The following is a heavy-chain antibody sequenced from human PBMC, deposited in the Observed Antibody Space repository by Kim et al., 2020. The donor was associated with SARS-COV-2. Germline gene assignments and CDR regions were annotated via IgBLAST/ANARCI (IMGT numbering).Heavy chain of an antibody. J-gene: IGHJ4*02. CDR2: IYYSGST. D-gene: IGHD4-17*01. Sequence: SETLSLTCTVSGGSISSSSYYWGWIRQPPGKGLEWIGSIYYSGSTYYNPSLKSRVTISVDTSKNQFSLKLSSVTAADTAVYYCARDPILSRTHMTTVTTGGDYWGQGTLVTVSS. CDR1: GGSISSSSYY. V-gene: IGHV4-39*07. CDR3: ARDPILSRTHMTTVTTGGDY.